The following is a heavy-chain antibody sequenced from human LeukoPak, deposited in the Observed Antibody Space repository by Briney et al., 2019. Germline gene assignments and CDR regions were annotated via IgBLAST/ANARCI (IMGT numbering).Heavy chain of an antibody. CDR3: ARAGLPYIAVAGTFDI. CDR1: GFTFSSCG. Sequence: GGSLRLSCAASGFTFSSCGMHWVRQAPGKGLEWVAVIWYDGSNKYYADAVKGRFTISRDNSKNTLYLQMNSLRAEDTAVYYCARAGLPYIAVAGTFDIWGQGTMVTVSS. V-gene: IGHV3-33*01. D-gene: IGHD6-19*01. J-gene: IGHJ3*02. CDR2: IWYDGSNK.